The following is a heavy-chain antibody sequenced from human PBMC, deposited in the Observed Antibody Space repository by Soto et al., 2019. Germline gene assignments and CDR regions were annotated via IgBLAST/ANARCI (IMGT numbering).Heavy chain of an antibody. D-gene: IGHD2-2*01. Sequence: PSETLSLTCAVGDESFSVYYWTWIRQPPGKGLEWLGETNHAGSTNYNPSLKSRVTMSVDTSKSQFSLKLTSVNVADTAVYYCARDSTRRGACDIWGQGTRVTVSS. J-gene: IGHJ3*02. CDR1: DESFSVYY. CDR2: TNHAGST. CDR3: ARDSTRRGACDI. V-gene: IGHV4-34*01.